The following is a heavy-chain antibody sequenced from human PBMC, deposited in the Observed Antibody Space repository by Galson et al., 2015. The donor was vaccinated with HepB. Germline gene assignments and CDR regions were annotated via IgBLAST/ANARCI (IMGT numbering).Heavy chain of an antibody. J-gene: IGHJ4*02. D-gene: IGHD2-2*01. V-gene: IGHV1-18*01. CDR3: ARDTLEDIVVVPAAPAGY. CDR1: GYTFTSYG. CDR2: ISAYNGNT. Sequence: SVKVSCKASGYTFTSYGISWVRQAPGQGLEWMGWISAYNGNTNYAQKLQGRVTMTTDTSTSTAYMELRSLRSDDTAVYYCARDTLEDIVVVPAAPAGYWGQGTLVTVSS.